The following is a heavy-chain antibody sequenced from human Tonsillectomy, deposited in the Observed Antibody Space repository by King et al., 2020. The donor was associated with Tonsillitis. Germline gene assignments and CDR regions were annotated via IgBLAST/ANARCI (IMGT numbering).Heavy chain of an antibody. CDR2: IIPILGIA. Sequence: QLVQSGAEVKKPGSSVKVSCKASGGTFSSYAISWVRQAPGQGLEWMGRIIPILGIANYAQKFQGRVTITADKSTSTAYMELSSLRSEETAVYYCARDRDYCSGGSCYSGYYYYGMDVWGQGTTVTVSS. D-gene: IGHD2-15*01. V-gene: IGHV1-69*09. CDR3: ARDRDYCSGGSCYSGYYYYGMDV. CDR1: GGTFSSYA. J-gene: IGHJ6*02.